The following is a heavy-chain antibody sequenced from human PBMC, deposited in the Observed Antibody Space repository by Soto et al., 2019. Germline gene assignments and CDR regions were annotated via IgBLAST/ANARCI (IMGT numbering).Heavy chain of an antibody. CDR3: ARDRSVLLWFGERGYYGMDV. CDR2: ISSSGSTI. J-gene: IGHJ6*02. Sequence: GGSLRLSXAASGFTFSDYYMSWIRQAPGEGLERVSYISSSGSTIYYADSVKGRFTISRDNAKNSLYLQMNSLRAEDTAVYYCARDRSVLLWFGERGYYGMDVWGQGTTVTVSS. D-gene: IGHD3-10*01. CDR1: GFTFSDYY. V-gene: IGHV3-11*01.